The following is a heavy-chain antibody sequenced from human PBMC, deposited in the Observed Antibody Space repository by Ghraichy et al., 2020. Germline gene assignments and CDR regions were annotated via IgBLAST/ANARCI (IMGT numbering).Heavy chain of an antibody. Sequence: LTCVGSGFTLSTYWMGWVRQAPGKWLEWVANIKVDGSEKYYVDSVKGRFTISRDNAKNSLYLQMNSLRAEDAAIYYCTIPAYYYGSGRYGNVFDILGQGTMVTVSS. J-gene: IGHJ3*02. CDR2: IKVDGSEK. V-gene: IGHV3-7*03. D-gene: IGHD3-10*01. CDR3: TIPAYYYGSGRYGNVFDI. CDR1: GFTLSTYW.